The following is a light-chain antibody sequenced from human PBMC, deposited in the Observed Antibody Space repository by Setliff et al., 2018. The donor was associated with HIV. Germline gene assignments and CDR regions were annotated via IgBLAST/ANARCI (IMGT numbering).Light chain of an antibody. CDR1: SSNIGRNT. J-gene: IGLJ2*01. V-gene: IGLV1-44*01. Sequence: QSALTQPPSASGTPGQRVTISCSGSSSNIGRNTVNWYQQFPRMAPKLPIYGNDRRPSGVPDRFSGSKSGISASLAISGLQSEDEADYYCASWDANLDGPSFGGGTKVTVL. CDR2: GND. CDR3: ASWDANLDGPS.